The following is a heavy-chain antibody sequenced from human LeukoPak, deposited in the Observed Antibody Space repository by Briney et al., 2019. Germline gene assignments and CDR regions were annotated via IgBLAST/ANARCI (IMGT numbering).Heavy chain of an antibody. CDR3: ARCGGYCSLPNCRGIGNRFDS. J-gene: IGHJ5*01. CDR1: GFPFDIYN. V-gene: IGHV3-21*01. CDR2: IGGSGSHI. Sequence: GESLRLSCAASGFPFDIYNMNWVRQAPGKGLEGVSSIGGSGSHIYYADAMKGRFTISRDNAKNSLYLQMNSLGAEDTAVYFCARCGGYCSLPNCRGIGNRFDSWGQGNLVTVSS. D-gene: IGHD2-15*01.